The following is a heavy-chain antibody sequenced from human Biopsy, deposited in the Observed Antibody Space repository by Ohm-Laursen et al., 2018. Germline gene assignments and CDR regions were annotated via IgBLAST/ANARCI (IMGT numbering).Heavy chain of an antibody. CDR1: GGTFSNYA. CDR2: IIAVFGTA. J-gene: IGHJ4*02. Sequence: SSVKVSCKASGGTFSNYAISWVRQAPGEGLEWMGGIIAVFGTANYAQKFQGRVTITADKSTTTAYMELSNLKSEDTAVYYCATPFQYYDSWGGYPPFDHWGQGTLVTVSS. CDR3: ATPFQYYDSWGGYPPFDH. V-gene: IGHV1-69*06. D-gene: IGHD3-3*01.